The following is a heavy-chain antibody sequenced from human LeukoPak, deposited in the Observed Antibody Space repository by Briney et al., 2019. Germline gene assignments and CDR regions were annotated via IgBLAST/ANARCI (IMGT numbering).Heavy chain of an antibody. D-gene: IGHD7-27*01. CDR2: IKDDGSET. Sequence: GGSLRLSCGTSGFTLNKSWMSWVRQAPGKGPEWVASIKDDGSETFHADSVRGRFTISRDNARGTLYVQMNTLRAEDTAVYYCATYTNWVAGDVWGQGTTVTVSS. V-gene: IGHV3-7*01. CDR3: ATYTNWVAGDV. CDR1: GFTLNKSW. J-gene: IGHJ6*02.